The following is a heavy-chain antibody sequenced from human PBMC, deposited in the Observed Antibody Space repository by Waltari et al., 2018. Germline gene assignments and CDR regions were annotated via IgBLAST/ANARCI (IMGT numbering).Heavy chain of an antibody. Sequence: QVQLQESGPGLVQPSQTLSLTCPVSGGSLSSGSYYGSWIRQPAGKGLEWIGYIYTSGSTNYNPSLKSRVTISVDTSKNQFSLKLSSVTAADTAVYYCARHIGGPRTDFDYWGQGILVSVSS. CDR3: ARHIGGPRTDFDY. CDR1: GGSLSSGSYY. CDR2: IYTSGST. V-gene: IGHV4-61*09. J-gene: IGHJ4*02. D-gene: IGHD3-10*01.